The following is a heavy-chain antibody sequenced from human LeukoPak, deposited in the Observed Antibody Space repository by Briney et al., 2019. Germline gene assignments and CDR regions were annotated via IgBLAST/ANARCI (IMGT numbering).Heavy chain of an antibody. CDR2: ISYDGSNK. CDR1: GFTFSSYG. Sequence: GRSLRLSCAASGFTFSSYGMHWVRQAPGKGLEWVAVISYDGSNKYYADSVKGRFTISRDNSKNTLYLQMNSLRAEDTAVYYCAKEGVRFDPWGQGTLVTVSS. J-gene: IGHJ5*02. V-gene: IGHV3-30*18. CDR3: AKEGVRFDP.